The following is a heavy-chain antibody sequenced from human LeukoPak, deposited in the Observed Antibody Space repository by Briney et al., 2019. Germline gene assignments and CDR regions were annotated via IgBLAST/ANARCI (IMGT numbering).Heavy chain of an antibody. Sequence: GGSLRLSCAASGFTFSSYAMHWVRQAPGKGLEWVANIKEDGSENYYVDSVKGRFTISRDNGKNSLYLQMNSLRVEDTAVYYCARDKIVGAISGSNFDYWGQGTLVTVSS. CDR2: IKEDGSEN. CDR3: ARDKIVGAISGSNFDY. J-gene: IGHJ4*02. D-gene: IGHD1-26*01. CDR1: GFTFSSYA. V-gene: IGHV3-7*01.